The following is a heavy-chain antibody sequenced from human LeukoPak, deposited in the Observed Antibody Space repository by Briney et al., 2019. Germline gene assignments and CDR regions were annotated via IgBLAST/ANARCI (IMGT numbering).Heavy chain of an antibody. CDR3: ARRRGVIITNYYYYYMDV. CDR2: MNPNSGNT. CDR1: GGTFSSYA. J-gene: IGHJ6*03. D-gene: IGHD3-10*01. V-gene: IGHV1-8*02. Sequence: ASVKISCKASGGTFSSYAINWVRQATGQGLEWMGWMNPNSGNTGYAQKFQGRVTMTRNTSISTAYMELSSLGSEDTAVYYCARRRGVIITNYYYYYMDVWGKGTTVTISS.